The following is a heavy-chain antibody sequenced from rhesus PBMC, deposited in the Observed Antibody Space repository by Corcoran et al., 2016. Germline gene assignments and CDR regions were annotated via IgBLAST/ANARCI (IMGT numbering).Heavy chain of an antibody. CDR2: INGNTGST. V-gene: IGHV4-80*01. CDR3: ATSPGWYFLNY. J-gene: IGHJ4*01. Sequence: LVKPSETLSLTCAVSGDSFSSYWWGWIRQTPGTGLEWIGDINGNTGSTNFNPSLKSRVTISKDASKNQFSRKLSAVTAEDTAVYYCATSPGWYFLNYWGQGVLVTVSS. D-gene: IGHD2-27*01. CDR1: GDSFSSYW.